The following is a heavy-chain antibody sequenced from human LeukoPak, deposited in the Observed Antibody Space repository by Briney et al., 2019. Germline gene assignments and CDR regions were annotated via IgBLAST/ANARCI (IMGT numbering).Heavy chain of an antibody. Sequence: GGSLRLSCAASGFTFRSYSMTWVRETPGKGLERVSYVSGSSSYIDYGDSVRGRFTISRDNAKNSVYLQMNSLRAEDTAVYYCARGHSSGYYLKYWGQGTLVTVSS. V-gene: IGHV3-21*05. CDR2: VSGSSSYI. D-gene: IGHD3-22*01. CDR1: GFTFRSYS. CDR3: ARGHSSGYYLKY. J-gene: IGHJ4*02.